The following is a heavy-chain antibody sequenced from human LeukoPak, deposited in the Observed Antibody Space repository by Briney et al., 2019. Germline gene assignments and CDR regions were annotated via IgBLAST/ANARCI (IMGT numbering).Heavy chain of an antibody. Sequence: PSETLSLTCTVSGGSISSTSYYWGWIRQPPGKGLEWIGSVLYSGTTYYNPSLKSRVTISVDTSKNQFSLKLTSVTAPDTAVYYCARGVSSWYWGQGALVTVSS. D-gene: IGHD6-13*01. CDR1: GGSISSTSYY. CDR3: ARGVSSWY. CDR2: VLYSGTT. V-gene: IGHV4-39*01. J-gene: IGHJ4*02.